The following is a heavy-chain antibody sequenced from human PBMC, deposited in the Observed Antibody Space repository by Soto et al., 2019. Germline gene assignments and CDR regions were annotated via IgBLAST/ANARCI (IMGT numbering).Heavy chain of an antibody. D-gene: IGHD3-22*01. V-gene: IGHV3-9*01. CDR1: GFTFDDYA. J-gene: IGHJ4*02. CDR2: ISWNSGSI. Sequence: GGSLRLSCAASGFTFDDYAMHWVRQAPGKGLEWVSGISWNSGSIGYADSVKGRFTISRDNAKNSLYLQMNSLRAEDTALYYCAKAPNALYDSSGYYDYWGQGTLVTVSS. CDR3: AKAPNALYDSSGYYDY.